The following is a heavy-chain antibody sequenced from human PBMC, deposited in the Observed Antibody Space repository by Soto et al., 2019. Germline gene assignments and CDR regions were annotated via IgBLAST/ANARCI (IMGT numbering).Heavy chain of an antibody. CDR3: ARDEVYRSSWPYLDY. D-gene: IGHD6-13*01. CDR1: GYTFTRYN. V-gene: IGHV1-46*04. Sequence: QVQLVQSGAEVKKPGASVKISCKASGYTFTRYNIHWVRQAPGQGLEWMGIIKPSGGSTNYARKLQGRVTMTRDTSSSTVYMELSSLRSEDTAVYYCARDEVYRSSWPYLDYWGQGTVVTVSS. J-gene: IGHJ4*02. CDR2: IKPSGGST.